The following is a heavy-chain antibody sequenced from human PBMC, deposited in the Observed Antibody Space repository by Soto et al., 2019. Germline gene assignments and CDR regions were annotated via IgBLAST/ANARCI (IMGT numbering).Heavy chain of an antibody. Sequence: VKVSCKASGGIFSTYAISWLRQAPGQGLEWMGGIIPIFGTPNYAQRFQGRVTITADESTTTSYMELSRLKSEDTAVYYCARDRDDYGSGNYYNRIDFWGQGTLVTVSS. D-gene: IGHD3-10*01. CDR2: IIPIFGTP. J-gene: IGHJ4*02. CDR3: ARDRDDYGSGNYYNRIDF. V-gene: IGHV1-69*13. CDR1: GGIFSTYA.